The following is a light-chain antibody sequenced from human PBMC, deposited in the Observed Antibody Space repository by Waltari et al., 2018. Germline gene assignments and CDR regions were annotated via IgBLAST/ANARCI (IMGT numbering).Light chain of an antibody. CDR1: QSISRN. V-gene: IGKV3-15*01. Sequence: EILMTQSPPTLSVSPGERATLSCRASQSISRNLAWYQQKPGQAPRLLIYGASTRATGIPARFSGSGSGTEFTLTISSLQSEDFAIYYCQQYNNWRTFGQGTKLGI. CDR3: QQYNNWRT. J-gene: IGKJ2*01. CDR2: GAS.